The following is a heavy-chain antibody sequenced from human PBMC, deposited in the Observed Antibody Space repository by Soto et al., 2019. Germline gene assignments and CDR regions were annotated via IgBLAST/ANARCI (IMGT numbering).Heavy chain of an antibody. Sequence: SETLSLTCTVSGGSISSGDYYWSWIRQPPGKGLEWIGYIYYSGSTYYNPSLKSRVTISVDTSKNQFSLKLSSVTAADTAVYYCARERARVVPAAQGAFDIWGQGTMVTVSS. V-gene: IGHV4-30-4*01. CDR1: GGSISSGDYY. D-gene: IGHD2-2*01. CDR2: IYYSGST. CDR3: ARERARVVPAAQGAFDI. J-gene: IGHJ3*02.